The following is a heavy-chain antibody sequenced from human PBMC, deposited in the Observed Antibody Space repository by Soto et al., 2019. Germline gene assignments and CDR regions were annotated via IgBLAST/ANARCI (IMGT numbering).Heavy chain of an antibody. J-gene: IGHJ5*02. CDR2: IYYSGTT. Sequence: PSETLSLTCAVYGGSFSGYYWSWMRQPPGKGLEWIGEIYYSGTTNYNASLKGRVTISLDTSKNQFSLRLRSVTAADTALYFCARSGGKAAKYNWFDPWGQGTLVTVSS. V-gene: IGHV4-34*01. CDR3: ARSGGKAAKYNWFDP. D-gene: IGHD3-10*01. CDR1: GGSFSGYY.